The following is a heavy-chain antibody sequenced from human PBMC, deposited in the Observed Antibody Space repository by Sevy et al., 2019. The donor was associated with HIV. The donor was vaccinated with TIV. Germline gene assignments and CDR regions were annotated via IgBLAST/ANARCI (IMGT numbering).Heavy chain of an antibody. CDR3: ARDALLRGGYLDY. D-gene: IGHD3-10*01. V-gene: IGHV1-2*02. J-gene: IGHJ4*02. CDR1: GYTFTGYY. Sequence: ASVKVSCKASGYTFTGYYMYWVRQATGQGLEWMGWINPNSGGTNYAQKFKGRVTMTRDTSISTAYMELSRLRSDETAVYYCARDALLRGGYLDYWGQGTLVTVSS. CDR2: INPNSGGT.